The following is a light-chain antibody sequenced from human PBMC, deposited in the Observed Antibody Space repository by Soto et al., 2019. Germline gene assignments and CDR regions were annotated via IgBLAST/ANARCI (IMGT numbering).Light chain of an antibody. CDR3: MQALRVHST. CDR1: ASLVHSNGNKY. J-gene: IGKJ1*01. CDR2: LGS. Sequence: DIALTLSPLSLPVTPGEPASISCSSSASLVHSNGNKYLHWYLQRPGQSPQLLIFLGSIRAPGVPDRFSGSGSGTDFTLEISRAEAEDVGIYYCMQALRVHSTFGQGTKVDIK. V-gene: IGKV2-28*01.